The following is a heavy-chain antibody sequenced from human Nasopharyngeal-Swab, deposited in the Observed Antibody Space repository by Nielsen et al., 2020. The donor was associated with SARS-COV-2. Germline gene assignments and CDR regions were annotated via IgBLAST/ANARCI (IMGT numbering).Heavy chain of an antibody. V-gene: IGHV3-30-3*01. CDR3: ASTPLDSSGYYYAFHS. J-gene: IGHJ4*02. D-gene: IGHD3-22*01. CDR2: ISYDGSNK. Sequence: GGSLRLSCAASGFTFSRYTMHWVRQAPGKGLEWVAVISYDGSNKYYADSVKGRFTISRDISKNTLYLQMNSLRAEDTAVFYCASTPLDSSGYYYAFHSWGRGTLVTVSS. CDR1: GFTFSRYT.